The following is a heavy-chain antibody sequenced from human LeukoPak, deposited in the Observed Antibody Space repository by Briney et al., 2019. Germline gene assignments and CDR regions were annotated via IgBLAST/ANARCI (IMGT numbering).Heavy chain of an antibody. CDR3: ARLSETDY. Sequence: GSLRLSCAASGFTFSTYEVNWVRQAPGKGLEWVSYISSGASTIYYADSVKGRFTISRDNAKNSLYLQMNSLRAEDTAVYYCARLSETDYWGQGTLVTVSS. D-gene: IGHD1-26*01. CDR1: GFTFSTYE. V-gene: IGHV3-48*03. CDR2: ISSGASTI. J-gene: IGHJ4*02.